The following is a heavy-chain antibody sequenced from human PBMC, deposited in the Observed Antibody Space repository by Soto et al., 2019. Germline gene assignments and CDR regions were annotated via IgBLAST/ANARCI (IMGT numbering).Heavy chain of an antibody. V-gene: IGHV4-34*01. J-gene: IGHJ4*02. CDR3: ARLPYYGDYAYFDF. CDR1: GGSFSGYY. CDR2: INHSGST. Sequence: SGTLSLTCAVYGGSFSGYYWSWIRQPPGKGLEWIGEINHSGSTNYNPSLKSRVTISVDTSKNQFFLKVNSVTAADTAVYYCARLPYYGDYAYFDFWGQGTLVTVSS. D-gene: IGHD4-17*01.